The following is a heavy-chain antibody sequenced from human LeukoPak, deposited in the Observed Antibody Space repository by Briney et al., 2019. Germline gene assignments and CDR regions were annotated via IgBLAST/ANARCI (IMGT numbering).Heavy chain of an antibody. J-gene: IGHJ5*02. CDR3: ARGRRTSSGTLRNWFDT. V-gene: IGHV4-59*12. CDR2: IYYSGST. D-gene: IGHD3-22*01. Sequence: SETLSLTCTVSGGSISSYYWSWIRQPPGKGLEWIGYIYYSGSTNYNPSLKSRATISVDTSKNQFSLKLSSVTAADTAVYYCARGRRTSSGTLRNWFDTWGQGTLVTVSS. CDR1: GGSISSYY.